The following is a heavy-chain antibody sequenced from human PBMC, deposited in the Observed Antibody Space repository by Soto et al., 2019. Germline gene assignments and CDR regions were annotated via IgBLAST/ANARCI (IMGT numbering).Heavy chain of an antibody. V-gene: IGHV3-7*01. CDR3: ARDGYDILTGYSYYFDY. CDR2: IKQDGSEK. J-gene: IGHJ4*02. CDR1: GFTFSSYW. D-gene: IGHD3-9*01. Sequence: PGGSLRLSCAASGFTFSSYWMSWVRQAPGKGLEWVANIKQDGSEKYYVDSVKGRFTISRDNAKNSLYLQMNSLRAEDTAVYYCARDGYDILTGYSYYFDYWGQGTLVTVSS.